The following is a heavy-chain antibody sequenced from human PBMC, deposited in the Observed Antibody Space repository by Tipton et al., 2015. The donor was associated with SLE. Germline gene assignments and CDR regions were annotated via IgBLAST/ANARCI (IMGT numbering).Heavy chain of an antibody. Sequence: TLSLTCTVSDGSISSFYWSWIRQPPGKGLEWIGYISDSGSTNYNPSLRSRVAISVDTSKNQFSLRLDSMTSADTAVYYCARHFGRSIEFDYWGQGTLVTVSS. V-gene: IGHV4-59*01. CDR3: ARHFGRSIEFDY. CDR2: ISDSGST. CDR1: DGSISSFY. J-gene: IGHJ4*02. D-gene: IGHD3/OR15-3a*01.